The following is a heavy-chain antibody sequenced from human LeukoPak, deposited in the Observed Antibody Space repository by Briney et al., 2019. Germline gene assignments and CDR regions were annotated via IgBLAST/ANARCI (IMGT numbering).Heavy chain of an antibody. CDR3: ARPTMVRGVIISLDY. V-gene: IGHV5-51*01. CDR1: GYSFTSYW. CDR2: IYPGDSDT. D-gene: IGHD3-10*01. J-gene: IGHJ4*02. Sequence: GESLKISRKGSGYSFTSYWIGWMRQMPGKGLEWMGIIYPGDSDTRYSPSFQGQVTISADKSISTAYLQWSSLKASDTAMYYCARPTMVRGVIISLDYWGQGTLVTVSS.